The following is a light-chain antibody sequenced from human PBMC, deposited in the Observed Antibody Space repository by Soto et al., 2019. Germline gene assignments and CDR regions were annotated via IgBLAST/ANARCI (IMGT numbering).Light chain of an antibody. CDR3: QSYDSNLSGSL. V-gene: IGLV1-40*01. J-gene: IGLJ2*01. CDR2: NYV. Sequence: LTQPPSVSGAPGQRVTISCAGTSSNIGAGYGVHWYQQLPGRAPKLLIHNYVNRPSGVPDRFSGSKSGTSASLAITGLQGEDEGDYYCQSYDSNLSGSLFGGGTKVTVL. CDR1: SSNIGAGYG.